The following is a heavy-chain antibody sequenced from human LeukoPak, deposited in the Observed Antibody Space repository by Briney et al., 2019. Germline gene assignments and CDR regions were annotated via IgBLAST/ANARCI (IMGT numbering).Heavy chain of an antibody. Sequence: SETLSLTCSVSGGSIRSYYWSWIRQPAGKGLEWIGRIYTSGSTNYNPSLKSRVTMSVDTSKNQFSLKLSSVTAADTAVYYCARDPRGYCSSTSCYGPLGGMDVWGQGTTVTVSS. V-gene: IGHV4-4*07. CDR3: ARDPRGYCSSTSCYGPLGGMDV. CDR1: GGSIRSYY. CDR2: IYTSGST. D-gene: IGHD2-2*01. J-gene: IGHJ6*02.